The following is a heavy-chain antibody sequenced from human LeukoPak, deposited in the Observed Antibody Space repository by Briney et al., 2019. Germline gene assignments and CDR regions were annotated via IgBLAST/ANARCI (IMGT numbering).Heavy chain of an antibody. V-gene: IGHV1-18*01. D-gene: IGHD3-22*01. CDR1: GYTFTSYG. J-gene: IGHJ4*02. CDR3: ARGSSSYYDSSGSDY. CDR2: ISAYNGNT. Sequence: ASVKVSCKASGYTFTSYGISWVRQAPGQGLEWMGWISAYNGNTNYAQKLQGRVTMTTDTSTSTAYMELRSLRSDDTAVYYCARGSSSYYDSSGSDYWGQGTLVTVSS.